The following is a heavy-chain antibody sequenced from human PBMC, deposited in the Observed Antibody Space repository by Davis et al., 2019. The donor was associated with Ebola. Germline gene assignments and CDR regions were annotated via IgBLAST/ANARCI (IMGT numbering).Heavy chain of an antibody. CDR1: GYSFTNYW. J-gene: IGHJ4*02. CDR3: ARGLSGDSGGDF. V-gene: IGHV5-10-1*01. D-gene: IGHD7-27*01. Sequence: GESLKISCKGSGYSFTNYWISWVRQMPGKGLEWTGRIDPSDSYTNYSPSFQGHVTISADKSISTAYLQWSSLKASDTAMYYCARGLSGDSGGDFWGQGTLVTVSS. CDR2: IDPSDSYT.